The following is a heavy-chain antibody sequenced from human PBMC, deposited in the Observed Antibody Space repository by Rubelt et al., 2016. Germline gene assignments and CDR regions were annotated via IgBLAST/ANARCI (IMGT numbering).Heavy chain of an antibody. Sequence: EVQLVVSGGGLVQPGGSLRLSCAASGFTVSNSYIHWVRQAPGQGLEWVSSISSSSNYIYYADSVKGRFTVSRDNAKTSLYLQMNSLRVEDTAGYYCAGGPPFDTWGQGTLVTVSS. CDR2: ISSSSNYI. CDR1: GFTVSNSY. D-gene: IGHD3-22*01. CDR3: AGGPPFDT. V-gene: IGHV3-21*01. J-gene: IGHJ5*02.